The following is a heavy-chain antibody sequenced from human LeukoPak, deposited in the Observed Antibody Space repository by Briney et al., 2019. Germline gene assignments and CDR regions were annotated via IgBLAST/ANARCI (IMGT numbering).Heavy chain of an antibody. V-gene: IGHV1-18*01. CDR3: ARANYDFWSGYYTGFDY. Sequence: ASVKVSCKASGYTFTSYGISWVRQAPGQGLEWMGWISAYNGNTNYAQKLQGRVTMTTDTSTSTAYMELRSLRSDDTAVYYCARANYDFWSGYYTGFDYWGQGTLVTVSS. J-gene: IGHJ4*02. CDR1: GYTFTSYG. D-gene: IGHD3-3*01. CDR2: ISAYNGNT.